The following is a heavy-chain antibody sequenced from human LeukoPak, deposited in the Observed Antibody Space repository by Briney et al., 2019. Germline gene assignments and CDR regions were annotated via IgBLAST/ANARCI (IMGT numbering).Heavy chain of an antibody. CDR2: IYYSGST. D-gene: IGHD2-15*01. J-gene: IGHJ4*02. Sequence: PSETLSLTCTVSGGSISSYYWSWIRQPPEKGLEWIGYIYYSGSTNYNPSLKSRVTISVDTCKNQFSLKLSSVTAADTAVYYCARRYCSGGSCYSAIDNWGQGTLVTVSS. V-gene: IGHV4-59*08. CDR1: GGSISSYY. CDR3: ARRYCSGGSCYSAIDN.